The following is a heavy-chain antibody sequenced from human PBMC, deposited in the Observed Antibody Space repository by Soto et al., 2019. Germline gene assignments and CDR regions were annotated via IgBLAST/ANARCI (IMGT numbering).Heavy chain of an antibody. V-gene: IGHV4-59*01. Sequence: QVQLQESGPGLVKPSETLSLTCTVSGGSISSYYWSWIRQPPGKGLEWIGYIYYSGSTNYNPSLQSRVTISVDTSKNQFSLKLSSVTAADTAVYYCARSRGMIDWFDPWGQGTLVTVSS. CDR1: GGSISSYY. CDR2: IYYSGST. CDR3: ARSRGMIDWFDP. D-gene: IGHD3-22*01. J-gene: IGHJ5*02.